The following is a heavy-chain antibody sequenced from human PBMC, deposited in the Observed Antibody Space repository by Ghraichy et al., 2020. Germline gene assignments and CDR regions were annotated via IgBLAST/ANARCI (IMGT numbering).Heavy chain of an antibody. CDR3: ASQSSGSYSWFDP. CDR1: GGSFSGYY. Sequence: SETLSLTCAVYGGSFSGYYWSWIRQPPGKGLEWIGEINHSGSTNYNPSLKSRVTISVDTSKNQFSLKLSSVTAADTAVYYCASQSSGSYSWFDPWGQGTLVTVSS. V-gene: IGHV4-34*01. J-gene: IGHJ5*02. CDR2: INHSGST. D-gene: IGHD1-26*01.